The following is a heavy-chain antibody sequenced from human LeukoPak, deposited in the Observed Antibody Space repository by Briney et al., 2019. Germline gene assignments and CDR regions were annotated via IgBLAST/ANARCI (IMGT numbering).Heavy chain of an antibody. V-gene: IGHV1-69*06. D-gene: IGHD3-22*01. CDR3: AKVSPRYFDSSGYHFFDY. CDR1: GYTFTSYG. J-gene: IGHJ4*02. Sequence: SVKVSCKASGYTFTSYGISWVRQAPGQGLEWMGGIIPIFGTANYAQKFQGRVTITADKSTSTAYMELSSLRSEDTAVFYCAKVSPRYFDSSGYHFFDYWGQGTLVTVSS. CDR2: IIPIFGTA.